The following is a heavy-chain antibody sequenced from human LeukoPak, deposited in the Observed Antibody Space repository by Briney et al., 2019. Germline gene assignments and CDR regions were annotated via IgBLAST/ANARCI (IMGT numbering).Heavy chain of an antibody. V-gene: IGHV1-3*01. CDR1: GYTFTSYA. D-gene: IGHD1-26*01. CDR3: ARNGGATEFYFDY. J-gene: IGHJ4*02. Sequence: GALVKVSCKASGYTFTSYAMHWVRQAPGQRLEWMGWINAGNGNTKYSQKFQGRVTITRDTSASTAYMELSSLRSEDTAVYYCARNGGATEFYFDYWGQGTLVTVSS. CDR2: INAGNGNT.